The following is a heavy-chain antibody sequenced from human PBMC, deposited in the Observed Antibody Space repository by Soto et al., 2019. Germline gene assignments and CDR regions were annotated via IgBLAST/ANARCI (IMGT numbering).Heavy chain of an antibody. D-gene: IGHD4-17*01. Sequence: QVQLQESGPGLVKPSQTLSLTCTVSGGSISSGGYYWSWIRQHPGKGLEWIGYIYYSGSTYYNPSLKSRVIISVDTSKNQFSLKLSSVTAADTAVYYCARVWTTVTSRTVDYWGQGTLVTVSS. CDR3: ARVWTTVTSRTVDY. V-gene: IGHV4-31*03. CDR2: IYYSGST. CDR1: GGSISSGGYY. J-gene: IGHJ4*02.